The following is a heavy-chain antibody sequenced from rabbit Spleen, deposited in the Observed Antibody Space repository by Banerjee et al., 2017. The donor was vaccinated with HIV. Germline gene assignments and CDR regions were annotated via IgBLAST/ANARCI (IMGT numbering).Heavy chain of an antibody. J-gene: IGHJ4*01. CDR1: GFDLSSYYY. V-gene: IGHV1S40*01. Sequence: QSLEESGGGLVKPGASLTLTCKASGFDLSSYYYMCWVRQAPGKGLEWIGCIYTGDGNTYYASWAKGRFTGSRPSSTTVTLQMTSLTGADTATYFCARSADGGGSTLWYYKFWGQGTLVTVS. CDR2: IYTGDGNT. CDR3: ARSADGGGSTLWYYKF. D-gene: IGHD8-1*01.